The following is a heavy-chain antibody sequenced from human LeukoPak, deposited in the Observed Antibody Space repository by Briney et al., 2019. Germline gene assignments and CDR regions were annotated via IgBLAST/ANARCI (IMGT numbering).Heavy chain of an antibody. V-gene: IGHV4-34*01. CDR3: ARSIPDDAFDI. D-gene: IGHD2-2*01. Sequence: SETLSLTCAVYGGSFSGYYWSWIRQPPGKGLEWIGEINHSGSTNYNPSLKSRVTISVDTSKNQFSLKLSSVTAADTAVYYCARSIPDDAFDIWGQGTMVTVSS. J-gene: IGHJ3*02. CDR1: GGSFSGYY. CDR2: INHSGST.